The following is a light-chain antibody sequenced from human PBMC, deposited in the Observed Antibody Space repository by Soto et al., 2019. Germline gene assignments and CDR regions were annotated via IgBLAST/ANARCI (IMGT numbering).Light chain of an antibody. Sequence: ETLLTQSPATLSMSPGETATLSCRASQSVSNSLAWYRQRPGQPPSLLIYATSTRATGVPARFTGSGSGTEFTLTISSLQPEDFATYYCQQSYSTPWTFGQGTKVEIK. CDR2: ATS. CDR3: QQSYSTPWT. J-gene: IGKJ1*01. V-gene: IGKV3-15*01. CDR1: QSVSNS.